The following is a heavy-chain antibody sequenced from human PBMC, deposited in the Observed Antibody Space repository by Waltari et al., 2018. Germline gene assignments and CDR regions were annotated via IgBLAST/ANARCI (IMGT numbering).Heavy chain of an antibody. CDR2: MGGVSRDT. J-gene: IGHJ4*02. D-gene: IGHD5-18*01. V-gene: IGHV3-21*01. Sequence: EVRLVESGGGLVKPGGSLRLSCAASGFNFNTSTMNWVRQAPGKVRECLSSMGGVSRDTYYAASVKGRFTVSRDNANNFVYLQMDSLRVEDTAVYYCAREALQLWPSFDYWGQGALVTVSS. CDR1: GFNFNTST. CDR3: AREALQLWPSFDY.